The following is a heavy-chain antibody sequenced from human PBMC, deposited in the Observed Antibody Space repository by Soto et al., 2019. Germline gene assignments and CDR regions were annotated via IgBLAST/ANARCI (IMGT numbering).Heavy chain of an antibody. V-gene: IGHV4-59*11. J-gene: IGHJ4*02. CDR3: ARANWYSEY. D-gene: IGHD7-27*01. Sequence: PSETLSLTCTVSGGSISNHYWSWIRQPPGKGLEWIGYIYYNGNTNYNPSLKSRVTMSVDTSKNQISLKLSSVTAADTAVYYCARANWYSEYWGQGTLVTVST. CDR2: IYYNGNT. CDR1: GGSISNHY.